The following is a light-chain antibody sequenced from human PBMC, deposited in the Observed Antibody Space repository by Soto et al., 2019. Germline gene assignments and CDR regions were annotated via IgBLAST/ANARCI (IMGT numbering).Light chain of an antibody. J-gene: IGKJ1*01. V-gene: IGKV3-20*01. CDR3: QHYGSSPET. CDR1: QSVSSNY. Sequence: EIVLTQYPCTLSLSPGERATLSCRASQSVSSNYLAWYQQKPGQAPRLLIYGASSRATGIPDRFSGSGSGTDFTLTISRLEPEDFAVYYCQHYGSSPETFAQGAKVDI. CDR2: GAS.